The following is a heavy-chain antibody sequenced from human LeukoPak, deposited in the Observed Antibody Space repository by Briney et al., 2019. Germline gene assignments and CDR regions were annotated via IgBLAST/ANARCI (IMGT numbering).Heavy chain of an antibody. Sequence: GASVKVSCKASGYTFTDYYMHWVRQAPGQGLERMGRINPNSGVTKYAERFQGRVTMTRDTSISTAYMELSRLRSDDAAVYYCARDPGIAAAGNSFDPWGQGTLVTVSS. J-gene: IGHJ5*02. D-gene: IGHD6-13*01. CDR3: ARDPGIAAAGNSFDP. CDR1: GYTFTDYY. CDR2: INPNSGVT. V-gene: IGHV1-2*06.